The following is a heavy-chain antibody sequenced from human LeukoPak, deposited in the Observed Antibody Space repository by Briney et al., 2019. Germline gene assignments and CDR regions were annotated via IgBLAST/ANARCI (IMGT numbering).Heavy chain of an antibody. Sequence: ASVKVSCKASGGTFSSYAISWVRQAPGQGLEWMGGIIPIFGTANYAQKFQGRVTITADESTSTAYMELSSLRSEDTAVYYCARGGDIVITRTDAFDIWGQGTMVTVSS. J-gene: IGHJ3*02. CDR1: GGTFSSYA. V-gene: IGHV1-69*13. CDR3: ARGGDIVITRTDAFDI. CDR2: IIPIFGTA. D-gene: IGHD2-8*01.